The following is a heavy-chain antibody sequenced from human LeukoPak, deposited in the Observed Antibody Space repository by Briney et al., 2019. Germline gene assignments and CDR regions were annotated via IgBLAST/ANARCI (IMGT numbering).Heavy chain of an antibody. Sequence: SETLSLPCTVSGGSIGTYFWSWIRQSPGKGLDWLGYIYLTVTRHNPYLQSRVTISVDRSRNQFFLKMSSVTAADTAVYYCARHSGGGIEDMDVWGKGTKVIVSS. CDR3: ARHSGGGIEDMDV. CDR2: IYLTVT. D-gene: IGHD3-16*02. V-gene: IGHV4-59*08. CDR1: GGSIGTYF. J-gene: IGHJ6*03.